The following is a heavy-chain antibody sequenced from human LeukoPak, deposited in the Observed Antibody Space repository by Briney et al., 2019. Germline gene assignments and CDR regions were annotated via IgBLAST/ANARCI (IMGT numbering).Heavy chain of an antibody. Sequence: SETLSLTCTVSGGSISSHFWSWIRQPPGKGLEWIGNIYNSGTTNYNPSLESRVTISVDTSKNQLSLQLTSVTAADTAVYYCTKATQWLAFDYWGWGTLVTVSS. J-gene: IGHJ4*02. CDR1: GGSISSHF. CDR3: TKATQWLAFDY. D-gene: IGHD6-19*01. CDR2: IYNSGTT. V-gene: IGHV4-59*11.